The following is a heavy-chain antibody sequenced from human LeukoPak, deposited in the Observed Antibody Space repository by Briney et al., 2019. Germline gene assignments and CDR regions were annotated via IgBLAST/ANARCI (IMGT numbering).Heavy chain of an antibody. V-gene: IGHV4-59*08. D-gene: IGHD1-26*01. Sequence: SETLSLTCTVSGGSISSHYWTWIRQSPVKGLEWIGDISNSGSTSYNPSLKSRVTISIDTSKNQFSLKLSSVTAADTAVYYCARHTGMGGSYYGHFDYWGQGTLVTVPS. CDR1: GGSISSHY. CDR3: ARHTGMGGSYYGHFDY. CDR2: ISNSGST. J-gene: IGHJ4*02.